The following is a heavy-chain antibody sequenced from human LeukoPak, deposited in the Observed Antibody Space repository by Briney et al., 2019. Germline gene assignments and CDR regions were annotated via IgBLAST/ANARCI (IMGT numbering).Heavy chain of an antibody. D-gene: IGHD3-22*01. CDR1: GFTFSSYW. J-gene: IGHJ4*02. CDR2: IKQDGSEK. Sequence: GGSLRLSCAASGFTFSSYWMSWVRQAPGKGLEWVANIKQDGSEKYYVDSVKGRFTISRDNAKNSLYLQMNSLRAEDTAVYYCAREKDYYYDGSGYFDYWGQGTLVTVSS. V-gene: IGHV3-7*01. CDR3: AREKDYYYDGSGYFDY.